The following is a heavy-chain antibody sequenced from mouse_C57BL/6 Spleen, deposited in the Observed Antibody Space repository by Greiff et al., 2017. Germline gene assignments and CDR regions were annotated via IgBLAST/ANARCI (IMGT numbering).Heavy chain of an antibody. CDR1: GYAFSSSW. V-gene: IGHV1-82*01. CDR2: IYPGDGDT. CDR3: ARGDGYYLAWFAY. J-gene: IGHJ3*01. Sequence: QVQLKESGPELVKPGASVKISCKASGYAFSSSWMNWVKQRPGKGLEWIGRIYPGDGDTNYNGKFKGKATLTADKSSSTAYMQLSSLTSEDSAVYFCARGDGYYLAWFAYWGQGTLVTVSA. D-gene: IGHD2-3*01.